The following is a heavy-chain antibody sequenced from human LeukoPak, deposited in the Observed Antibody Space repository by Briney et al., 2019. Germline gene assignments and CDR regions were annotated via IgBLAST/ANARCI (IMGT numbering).Heavy chain of an antibody. CDR3: AKDLLQVVAATLDY. CDR1: GFVFGTYA. Sequence: PGGSLRLSCTASGFVFGTYAMNWVRQAPGKGLEWVSVIFGNGDGANYADSVKGRFTISRDNSKNTLYLQMNSLRAEDTAVYYCAKDLLQVVAATLDYWGQGTLVTVSS. J-gene: IGHJ4*02. V-gene: IGHV3-23*01. CDR2: IFGNGDGA. D-gene: IGHD2-15*01.